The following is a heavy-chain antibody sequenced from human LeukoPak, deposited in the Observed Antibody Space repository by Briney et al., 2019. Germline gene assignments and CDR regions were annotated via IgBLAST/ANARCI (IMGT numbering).Heavy chain of an antibody. D-gene: IGHD6-13*01. J-gene: IGHJ4*02. Sequence: GESLKISCKGSGYKFTNYWIAWVRQMPGQGLEWMGIIYPGDSDTRYSPSFQGQVTISADKSISTAYLQWSSLKASDTAMYYCARQYSSSWTIDYWGQGTLVTVSS. V-gene: IGHV5-51*01. CDR1: GYKFTNYW. CDR2: IYPGDSDT. CDR3: ARQYSSSWTIDY.